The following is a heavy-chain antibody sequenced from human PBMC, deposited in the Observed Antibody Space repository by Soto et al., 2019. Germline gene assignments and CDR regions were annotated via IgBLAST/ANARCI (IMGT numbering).Heavy chain of an antibody. J-gene: IGHJ6*02. CDR3: ARGDRGGSGSPARYYYSGLDV. Sequence: DVQLLESGGHLVQPGGSLRLSCAASGFTFSSYAMSWVRQAPGKGLEWVSSVSAGGDMTYYSDSVKGRFTISRDNSNNALFFQMNSLRIEDTALYYCARGDRGGSGSPARYYYSGLDVWGQGTTVTVS. D-gene: IGHD3-10*01. CDR1: GFTFSSYA. V-gene: IGHV3-23*01. CDR2: VSAGGDMT.